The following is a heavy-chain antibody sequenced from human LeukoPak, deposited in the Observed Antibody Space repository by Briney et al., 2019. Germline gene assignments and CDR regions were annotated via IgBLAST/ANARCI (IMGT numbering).Heavy chain of an antibody. CDR2: IYYSGST. Sequence: SETLSLTCTVSGGSISSSSYYWGWIRQPPGKGLEWIGSIYYSGSTYYNPSLKSRVTISVDTSKNQFSLKLSSVTAADTAVYYCATQYYYGSGSPFDYWGQGTLVTISS. V-gene: IGHV4-39*01. D-gene: IGHD3-10*01. CDR1: GGSISSSSYY. J-gene: IGHJ4*02. CDR3: ATQYYYGSGSPFDY.